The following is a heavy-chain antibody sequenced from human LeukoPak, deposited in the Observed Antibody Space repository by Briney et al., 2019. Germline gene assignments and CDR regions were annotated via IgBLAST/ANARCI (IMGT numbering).Heavy chain of an antibody. CDR1: GFTFSSYW. D-gene: IGHD4-17*01. CDR3: ARGDEYGDYDY. V-gene: IGHV3-7*01. Sequence: GGSLRLSCAASGFTFSSYWMSWFGQAPGKGLEWVANIKQDGSEKYYVDSVKGRFTISRDNAKNSLYLQMNSLRAEDTAVYYCARGDEYGDYDYWGQGTLVTVSS. CDR2: IKQDGSEK. J-gene: IGHJ4*02.